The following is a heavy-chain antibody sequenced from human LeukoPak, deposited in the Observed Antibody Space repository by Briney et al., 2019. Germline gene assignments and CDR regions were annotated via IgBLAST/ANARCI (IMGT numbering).Heavy chain of an antibody. V-gene: IGHV4-4*09. D-gene: IGHD6-13*01. Sequence: PSETLSLTCTVSGSSMSSYYWSWIRQPPGKGLEWVGYIYSSGSTNYNPSLKSRVTISVDTSKNQFSLKLSFVTAEDRAMYYCARQFSSRSRRFDPWGQGNLVTVSS. J-gene: IGHJ5*02. CDR1: GSSMSSYY. CDR3: ARQFSSRSRRFDP. CDR2: IYSSGST.